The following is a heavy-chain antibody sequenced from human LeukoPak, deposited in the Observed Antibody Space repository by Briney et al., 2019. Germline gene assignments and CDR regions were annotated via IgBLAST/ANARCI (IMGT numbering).Heavy chain of an antibody. J-gene: IGHJ6*02. Sequence: GGSLRLSCEASGFTFSSSGMHWVRQAPGKGLGWVAVIWYDGSNKYYADSVKGRFTISRDNFKNTLYLQMNSLRAEDTAVYYCARRRSCGMDVWGQGTTVTVSS. CDR2: IWYDGSNK. CDR1: GFTFSSSG. V-gene: IGHV3-33*01. CDR3: ARRRSCGMDV.